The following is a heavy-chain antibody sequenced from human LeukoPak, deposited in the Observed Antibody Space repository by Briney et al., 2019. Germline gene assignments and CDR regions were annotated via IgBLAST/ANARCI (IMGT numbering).Heavy chain of an antibody. CDR2: INHSGST. CDR1: GGSFSGYY. D-gene: IGHD2-2*01. Sequence: SSETLSLTCAVYGGSFSGYYWSWIRQPPGKGLEWIEEINHSGSTNYNPSLKSRVTISVDTSKNQFSLKLSSVTAADTAVYYCARRRYQLLYYYYYYMDVWGKGTTVTVSS. V-gene: IGHV4-34*01. J-gene: IGHJ6*03. CDR3: ARRRYQLLYYYYYYMDV.